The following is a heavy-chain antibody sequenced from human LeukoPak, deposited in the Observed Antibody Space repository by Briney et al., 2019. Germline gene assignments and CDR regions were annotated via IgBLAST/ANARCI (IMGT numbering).Heavy chain of an antibody. D-gene: IGHD2-15*01. CDR3: ARDRYSHFDY. Sequence: GGSLRLSCAASGFTFSSYWMHWVRQAPGKGLVWVSRFSSDGSSTNYADSVKGRFTISRDNAKITLYLQMNSLRAEDTAVYYCARDRYSHFDYWGQGTLVTVSS. CDR2: FSSDGSST. V-gene: IGHV3-74*01. J-gene: IGHJ4*02. CDR1: GFTFSSYW.